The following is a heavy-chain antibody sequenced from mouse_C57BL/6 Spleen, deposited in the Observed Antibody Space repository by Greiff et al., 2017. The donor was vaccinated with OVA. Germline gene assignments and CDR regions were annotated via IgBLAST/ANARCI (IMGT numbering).Heavy chain of an antibody. V-gene: IGHV5-4*01. J-gene: IGHJ4*01. Sequence: EVQVVESGGGLVKPGGSLKLSCAASGFTFSSYAMSWVRQTPEKRLEWVATISDGGSYTYYPDNVKGRFTISRDNAKNNLYLQMSHLKSEDTAMYYCARGYYAMDYWGQGTSVTVSS. CDR2: ISDGGSYT. CDR3: ARGYYAMDY. CDR1: GFTFSSYA.